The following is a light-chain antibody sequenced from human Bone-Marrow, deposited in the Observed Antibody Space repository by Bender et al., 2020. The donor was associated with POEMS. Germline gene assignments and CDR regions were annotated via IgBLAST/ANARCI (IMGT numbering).Light chain of an antibody. CDR3: SSYTRTSRGRAYV. CDR2: AVS. CDR1: SKNIGNFRH. V-gene: IGLV2-14*02. J-gene: IGLJ1*01. Sequence: QSALTQPASVSGSPGQSITISCTGTSKNIGNFRHVSWYQHQPGKVPEVIIYAVSKRPSGVSNRFSGSKSGNTASLTISGLQAEDEADYYCSSYTRTSRGRAYVFGTGTKVTVL.